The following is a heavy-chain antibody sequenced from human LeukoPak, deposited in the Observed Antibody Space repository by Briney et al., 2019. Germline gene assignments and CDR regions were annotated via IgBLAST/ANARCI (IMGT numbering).Heavy chain of an antibody. V-gene: IGHV4-59*11. D-gene: IGHD3-22*01. Sequence: SETLSLTCTVSGGSFTTHYWSWIRQPPGKGLEWIGFISYIGSTNYNPSLKSRVTISIDTSKNEVSLMLTSVTAADTAVYYCASDSISMNAFDAWGQGTMVTVSS. CDR1: GGSFTTHY. CDR3: ASDSISMNAFDA. J-gene: IGHJ3*01. CDR2: ISYIGST.